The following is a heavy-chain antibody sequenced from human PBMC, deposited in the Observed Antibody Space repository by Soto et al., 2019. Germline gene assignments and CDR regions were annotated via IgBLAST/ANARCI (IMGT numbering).Heavy chain of an antibody. V-gene: IGHV3-23*01. CDR3: AKSLSVGATTPFDY. CDR2: ISGSGGST. Sequence: GGSLRLSCAASGFIFSGYGMSWVRQAPGKGLEWVSAISGSGGSTYYADSVKGRFTISRDNSKNTLYLQMNSLRAEDTAVYYCAKSLSVGATTPFDYWGQGTLVTVSS. D-gene: IGHD1-26*01. CDR1: GFIFSGYG. J-gene: IGHJ4*02.